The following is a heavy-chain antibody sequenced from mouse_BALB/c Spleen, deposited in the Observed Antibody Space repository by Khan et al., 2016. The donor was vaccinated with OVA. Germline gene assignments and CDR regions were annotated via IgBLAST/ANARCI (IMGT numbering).Heavy chain of an antibody. Sequence: QVQLQQPGAELAKPGASVKMSCKASGYTFSNYWIHWVKQRPGQGLEWIGYINPSSGYTYYNQKFNDKATLTTDTSSSTAYMQLSSLTSEDSAVEYCARDRIDYWGQGTTLTVSS. CDR1: GYTFSNYW. J-gene: IGHJ2*01. V-gene: IGHV1-7*01. CDR2: INPSSGYT. CDR3: ARDRIDY.